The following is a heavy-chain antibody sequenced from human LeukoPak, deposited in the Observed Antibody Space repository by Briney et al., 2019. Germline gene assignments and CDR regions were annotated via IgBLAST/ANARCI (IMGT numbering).Heavy chain of an antibody. Sequence: ASVKVSCKASGYTFTGYYMRWVRQAPGQGLEWMGRINPNSGGTNYAQKFQGRVTMTRDTSISTAYMELSRLRSDDTAVYYCARVPIVVVPAAIDYWGQGTLVTVSS. J-gene: IGHJ4*02. CDR2: INPNSGGT. CDR1: GYTFTGYY. V-gene: IGHV1-2*06. D-gene: IGHD2-2*01. CDR3: ARVPIVVVPAAIDY.